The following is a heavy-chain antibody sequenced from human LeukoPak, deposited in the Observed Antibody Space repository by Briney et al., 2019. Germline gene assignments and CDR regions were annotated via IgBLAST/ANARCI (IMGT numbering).Heavy chain of an antibody. V-gene: IGHV5-51*01. Sequence: GESLKISCKDLGDTFSSTWIGWVRQVPGKGLEWMGIIFPRDADTRYSPSFQGQVTISADKSVNTAYLHWNSLKTSDTAMYYCARHVWRAARPLEYAFDIWGQGTMVTVSS. CDR3: ARHVWRAARPLEYAFDI. CDR2: IFPRDADT. D-gene: IGHD6-6*01. CDR1: GDTFSSTW. J-gene: IGHJ3*02.